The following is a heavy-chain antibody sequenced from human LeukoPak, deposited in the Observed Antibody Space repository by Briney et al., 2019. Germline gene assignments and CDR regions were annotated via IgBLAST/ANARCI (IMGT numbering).Heavy chain of an antibody. Sequence: SETLSLACTVSGGSISSGDYYWSWIRQPPGKGLEWIGYIYYSGSTYYNPSLKSRVTISVDTSKNQFSLKLSSVTAADTAVYYCASVVGATTEYYFDYWGQGTLVTVSS. CDR3: ASVVGATTEYYFDY. CDR2: IYYSGST. V-gene: IGHV4-30-4*08. J-gene: IGHJ4*02. CDR1: GGSISSGDYY. D-gene: IGHD1-26*01.